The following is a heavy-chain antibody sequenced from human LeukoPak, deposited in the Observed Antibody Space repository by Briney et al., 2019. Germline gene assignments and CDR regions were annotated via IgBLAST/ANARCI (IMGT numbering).Heavy chain of an antibody. D-gene: IGHD6-13*01. CDR3: AKAQGSSWHGWYFDY. J-gene: IGHJ4*02. Sequence: PGGSLRLSCAASGFTFSSYAMSWVRQAPGKGLEWVSAISGSGGSTYYADSVKGRFTISRDNSKNTLYLQMNSLRAEDTAVYYCAKAQGSSWHGWYFDYWGQGTLVTVSS. CDR1: GFTFSSYA. V-gene: IGHV3-23*01. CDR2: ISGSGGST.